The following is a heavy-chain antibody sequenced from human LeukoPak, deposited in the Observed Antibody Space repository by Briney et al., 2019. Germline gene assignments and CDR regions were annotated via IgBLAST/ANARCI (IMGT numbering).Heavy chain of an antibody. D-gene: IGHD3-22*01. CDR2: IIPISGTA. V-gene: IGHV1-69*05. Sequence: SVKVSCKASGGTFSSYAISWVRQAPGQGLEWMGRIIPISGTANYAQKFQGRVTTTTDESTSTAYMELSSLRSEDTAVYYCARDPSYYEDGDYWGQGTLVTVSS. CDR3: ARDPSYYEDGDY. J-gene: IGHJ4*02. CDR1: GGTFSSYA.